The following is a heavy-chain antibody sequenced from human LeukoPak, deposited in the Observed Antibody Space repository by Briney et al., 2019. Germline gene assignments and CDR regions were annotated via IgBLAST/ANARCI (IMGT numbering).Heavy chain of an antibody. J-gene: IGHJ6*03. Sequence: SETLSLTCTVSGGSISSSSYYWGWIRQPPGKGLEWIGYIYYSGSTNYSPSLKSRVTISVDTSKNQFSLKLSSVTAADTAVYYCARVGGSYDFNYYYYMDVWGKGTTVTISS. V-gene: IGHV4-61*05. D-gene: IGHD1-26*01. CDR1: GGSISSSSYY. CDR2: IYYSGST. CDR3: ARVGGSYDFNYYYYMDV.